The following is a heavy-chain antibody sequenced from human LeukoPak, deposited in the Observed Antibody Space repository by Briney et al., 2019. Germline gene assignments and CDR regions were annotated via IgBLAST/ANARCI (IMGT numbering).Heavy chain of an antibody. V-gene: IGHV1-46*02. CDR3: ARGGVPAANDYYYYMDV. CDR2: INPSGGST. Sequence: ASVKVSCKASGYTFNDYYIHWVRQAPGQGLEWMGIINPSGGSTSYAQNFQGRVTMTKDTSTSTVYMELSSLRSEDTAVYYCARGGVPAANDYYYYMDVWGKGTTVTVSS. CDR1: GYTFNDYY. D-gene: IGHD2-2*01. J-gene: IGHJ6*03.